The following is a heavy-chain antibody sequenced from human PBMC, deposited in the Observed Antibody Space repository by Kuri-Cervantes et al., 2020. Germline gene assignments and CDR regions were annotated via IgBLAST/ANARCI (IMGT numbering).Heavy chain of an antibody. CDR3: ARALVMGWFDP. CDR2: IYHSGST. J-gene: IGHJ5*02. D-gene: IGHD2-21*01. CDR1: GGSISSGGYP. Sequence: SQTLSLTCAVSGGSISSGGYPWSWIRQPPGKGLEWIGYIYHSGSTYYNPSLKSRVTISVDGSKNQFSLKLSSVIAADTAVYYCARALVMGWFDPWGQGTLVTVSS. V-gene: IGHV4-30-2*01.